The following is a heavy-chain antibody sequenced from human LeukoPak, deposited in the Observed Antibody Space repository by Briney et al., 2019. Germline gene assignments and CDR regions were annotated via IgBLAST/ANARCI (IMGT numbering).Heavy chain of an antibody. CDR3: ARGTRHYVWGSYRSYYFDY. Sequence: NPSETLSLTCAVYGGSFSGYYRSWIRQPPGKGLEWIGEINHSGSTNYNPTLKSRVTISVDTSKNQFSLKLSSVTAADTAVYYCARGTRHYVWGSYRSYYFDYWGQGTLVTVSS. V-gene: IGHV4-34*01. J-gene: IGHJ4*02. CDR2: INHSGST. D-gene: IGHD3-16*02. CDR1: GGSFSGYY.